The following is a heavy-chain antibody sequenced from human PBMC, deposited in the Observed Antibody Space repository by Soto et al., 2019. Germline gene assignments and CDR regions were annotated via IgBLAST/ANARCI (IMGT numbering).Heavy chain of an antibody. J-gene: IGHJ6*02. Sequence: SETLSLTCTVSGGSISSYYWSWIRQPPGKGLEWIGYIYYSGSTNYNPSLKSRVTISVDTSKNQFSLKLSSVTAADTAVYYCARGGTYYDFWSGYYREDYGKDVWGQGTTVTVSS. CDR3: ARGGTYYDFWSGYYREDYGKDV. D-gene: IGHD3-3*01. V-gene: IGHV4-59*01. CDR2: IYYSGST. CDR1: GGSISSYY.